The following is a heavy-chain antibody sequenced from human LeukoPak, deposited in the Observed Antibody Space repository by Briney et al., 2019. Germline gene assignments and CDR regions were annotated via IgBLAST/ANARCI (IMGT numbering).Heavy chain of an antibody. J-gene: IGHJ4*02. CDR1: GGSISSGGYY. CDR3: ARDNPSSSCFDY. Sequence: SETLSLTCTVSGGSISSGGYYWSWIRQHPGKGLEWIGYIYYSGSTYYNPSLKSQVTISVDTSKNQFSLKLSSVTAADTAVYYCARDNPSSSCFDYWGQGTLVTVSS. D-gene: IGHD6-13*01. V-gene: IGHV4-31*01. CDR2: IYYSGST.